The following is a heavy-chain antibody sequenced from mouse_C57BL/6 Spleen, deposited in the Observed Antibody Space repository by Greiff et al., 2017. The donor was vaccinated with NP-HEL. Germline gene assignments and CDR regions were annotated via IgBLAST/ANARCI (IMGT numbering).Heavy chain of an antibody. CDR2: IDPENGDT. Sequence: VQLQQSGAELVRPGASVKLSCTASGFNIKDDYMHWVKQRPEQGLEWIGWIDPENGDTEYASKFQGKATITADTSSNTAYLQLSSLTSEDTAVYYCTTRDYGSSSDYWGQGTTLTVSS. V-gene: IGHV14-4*01. D-gene: IGHD1-1*01. CDR3: TTRDYGSSSDY. J-gene: IGHJ2*01. CDR1: GFNIKDDY.